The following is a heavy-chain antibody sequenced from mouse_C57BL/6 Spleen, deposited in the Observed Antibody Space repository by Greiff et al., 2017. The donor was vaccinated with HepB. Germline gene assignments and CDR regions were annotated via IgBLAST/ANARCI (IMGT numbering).Heavy chain of an antibody. V-gene: IGHV1-19*01. Sequence: EVQLQQSGPVLVKPGASVKMSCKASGYTFTDYYMNWVKQSHGKSLEWIGVINPYNGGTSYNQKFKGKATLTVDKSSSTAYMELNRLTSEDSAVYYCASARYSNSAWFAYWGQGTLVTVSA. D-gene: IGHD2-5*01. CDR2: INPYNGGT. CDR1: GYTFTDYY. J-gene: IGHJ3*01. CDR3: ASARYSNSAWFAY.